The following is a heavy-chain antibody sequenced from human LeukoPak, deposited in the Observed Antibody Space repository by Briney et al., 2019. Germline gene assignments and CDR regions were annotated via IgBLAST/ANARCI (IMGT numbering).Heavy chain of an antibody. J-gene: IGHJ4*02. CDR3: ANWIEGRHEKFDY. CDR2: ISDSGDRT. Sequence: PGGSLRLSCAAPGFTFSNYAMSWVRQAAGKGLEWVSTISDSGDRTYYADSVKGRFTISRDNSMNTLYLQMTSLRVEDTAVYYCANWIEGRHEKFDYWGQGTLVTVSS. CDR1: GFTFSNYA. V-gene: IGHV3-23*01. D-gene: IGHD1-1*01.